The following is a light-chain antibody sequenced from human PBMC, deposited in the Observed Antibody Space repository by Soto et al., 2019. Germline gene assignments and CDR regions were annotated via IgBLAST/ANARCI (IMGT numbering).Light chain of an antibody. J-gene: IGKJ4*02. CDR1: QSAHNN. V-gene: IGKV3-15*01. Sequence: EIVMTQSPATLSVSPGERATLSCRASQSAHNNLAWYQQKPGQAPRLLIYLTSTRATGVPARFSGSGSGTDFTLTISSLQSEDFALYYWQQYQCLPLTFGGGTKVEIK. CDR3: QQYQCLPLT. CDR2: LTS.